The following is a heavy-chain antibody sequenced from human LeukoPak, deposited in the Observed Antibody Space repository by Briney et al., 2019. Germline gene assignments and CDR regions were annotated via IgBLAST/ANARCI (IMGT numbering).Heavy chain of an antibody. Sequence: ASVKVSCKASGYTFTGYYMHWVRQAPGQGLEWMGWINPNSGGTNYAQKFQGRVTMTRDTSKNQFSLKLSSVTAADTAVYYCARVSPLGPNFDYWGQGTLVTVSS. CDR2: INPNSGGT. V-gene: IGHV1-2*02. CDR3: ARVSPLGPNFDY. CDR1: GYTFTGYY. J-gene: IGHJ4*02.